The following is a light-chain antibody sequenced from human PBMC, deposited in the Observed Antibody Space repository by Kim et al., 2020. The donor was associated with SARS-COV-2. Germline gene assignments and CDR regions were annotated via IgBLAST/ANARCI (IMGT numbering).Light chain of an antibody. CDR1: QCISKW. CDR2: VAS. J-gene: IGKJ2*01. CDR3: QKNNNPPYT. Sequence: DIQITQSPSSVSASVGDRVTITCRASQCISKWLAWYQQKPGKAPKLLIYVASTLQSGVPSRFSGSGSGTDFTLTISSLQPEDFAVYYCQKNNNPPYTLGRGTKLEI. V-gene: IGKV1-12*01.